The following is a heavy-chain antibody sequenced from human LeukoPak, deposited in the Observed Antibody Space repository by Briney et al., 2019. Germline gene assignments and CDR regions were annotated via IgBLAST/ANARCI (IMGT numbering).Heavy chain of an antibody. CDR2: IYNSGNT. D-gene: IGHD2-2*01. J-gene: IGHJ5*02. CDR1: GGSITSYY. Sequence: PSETLSLTCTVSGGSITSYYWSWIRQLPGKGLEWIGYIYNSGNTNYNPSLKSRVTISLDTSKNQFSLKLTSVTAADTAIYYCASGGYCGTTSCYPKWFDPWGQGTLVTVSS. CDR3: ASGGYCGTTSCYPKWFDP. V-gene: IGHV4-59*01.